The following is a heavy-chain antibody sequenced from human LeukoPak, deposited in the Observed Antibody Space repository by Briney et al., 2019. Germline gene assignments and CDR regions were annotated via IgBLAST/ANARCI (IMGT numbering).Heavy chain of an antibody. J-gene: IGHJ5*02. Sequence: GGSLRLSCAASGLTFSSYSMNWVRQAPGKGLEWVSSISSSSSYIYYADSVKGRFTISRDNAKNPLYLQMNSLRAEDTAVYYCARGGKWSPRDRFDPWGQGTLVTVSS. V-gene: IGHV3-21*01. CDR2: ISSSSSYI. CDR1: GLTFSSYS. CDR3: ARGGKWSPRDRFDP. D-gene: IGHD2-8*01.